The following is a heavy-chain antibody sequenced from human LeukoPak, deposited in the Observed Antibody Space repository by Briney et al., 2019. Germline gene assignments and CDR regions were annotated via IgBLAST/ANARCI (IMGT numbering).Heavy chain of an antibody. J-gene: IGHJ4*02. V-gene: IGHV3-30*18. Sequence: GGSLRLSCVASGFPFSSYGMHWVRQAPGKGLEWVAVISYDGSNKYYADSVKGRFTISRDNSKNTLYLQMNSLRAEDTAVYYCAKDPRHYYDSSGYPGPYYFDYWGQGTLVTVSS. CDR1: GFPFSSYG. D-gene: IGHD3-22*01. CDR3: AKDPRHYYDSSGYPGPYYFDY. CDR2: ISYDGSNK.